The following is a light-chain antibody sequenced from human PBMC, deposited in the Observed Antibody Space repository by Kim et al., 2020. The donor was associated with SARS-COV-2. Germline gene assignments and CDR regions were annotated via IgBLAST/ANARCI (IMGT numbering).Light chain of an antibody. Sequence: VSPGQTASITCSGDKLGDKYSCWYQQKPGQSPVLVIYQDSKRPSGIPERFSGSNSGNTATLTVSGTQAMDEAYYYGQAWHSSTAVFGTGTKVTVL. CDR3: QAWHSSTAV. CDR1: KLGDKY. V-gene: IGLV3-1*01. CDR2: QDS. J-gene: IGLJ1*01.